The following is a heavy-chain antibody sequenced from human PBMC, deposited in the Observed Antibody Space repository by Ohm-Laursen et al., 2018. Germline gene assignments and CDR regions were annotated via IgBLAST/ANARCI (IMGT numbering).Heavy chain of an antibody. CDR2: INPNSGGT. D-gene: IGHD4-17*01. CDR3: AREVTTVTTFWYFDL. J-gene: IGHJ2*01. CDR1: GYTFTGYY. Sequence: ASVKVSCKASGYTFTGYYMHWVRQAPGQGLEWMGWINPNSGGTNYAQKFQGRVTMTRDTSISTAYMELSSLRSEDTAVYYCAREVTTVTTFWYFDLWGRGTLVTVSS. V-gene: IGHV1-2*02.